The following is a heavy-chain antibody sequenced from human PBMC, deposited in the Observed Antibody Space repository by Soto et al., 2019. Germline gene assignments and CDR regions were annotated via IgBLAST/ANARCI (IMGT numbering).Heavy chain of an antibody. CDR1: GYTFTDYY. J-gene: IGHJ3*02. Sequence: QVQLVQSGAEVKKPGASVKVSCKASGYTFTDYYMHWVRQAPGPGLEWMGWINPNSGGTNYAQKFQGRVTMTRDTAVTTAYMELSRLTSDDTAVYYCAIQEDAFDIWGHGTMVTVSS. D-gene: IGHD2-21*01. V-gene: IGHV1-2*02. CDR3: AIQEDAFDI. CDR2: INPNSGGT.